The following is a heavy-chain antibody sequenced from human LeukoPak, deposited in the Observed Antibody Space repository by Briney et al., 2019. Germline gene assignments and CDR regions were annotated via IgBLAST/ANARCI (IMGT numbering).Heavy chain of an antibody. CDR3: AREDAPGVFDY. CDR1: GFTFSSYY. V-gene: IGHV3-53*01. CDR2: INSSGST. J-gene: IGHJ4*02. Sequence: GGSLRLSCAASGFTFSSYYMSWVRQPPGKGLEWVGVINSSGSTYYTASVKGRFTISIDTSKNTLYLQMNSLRAEDTAVYYCAREDAPGVFDYWGQGTLVIVSS. D-gene: IGHD3-10*01.